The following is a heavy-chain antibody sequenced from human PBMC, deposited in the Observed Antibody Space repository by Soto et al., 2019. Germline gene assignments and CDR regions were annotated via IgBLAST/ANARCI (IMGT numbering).Heavy chain of an antibody. CDR2: TNQDGSDK. D-gene: IGHD1-26*01. V-gene: IGHV3-7*04. CDR1: ESTVRRDW. CDR3: SGGVGDAF. Sequence: EVSLVESGGGLVQTGGSLRLSCAISESTVRRDWMNWVRQAPGKGLEWVAHTNQDGSDKYYVDSVKGRFTISRDNAKNSLFLQKNSLEAGDTAMCYSSGGVGDAFWGQGTLVTVAS. J-gene: IGHJ4*02.